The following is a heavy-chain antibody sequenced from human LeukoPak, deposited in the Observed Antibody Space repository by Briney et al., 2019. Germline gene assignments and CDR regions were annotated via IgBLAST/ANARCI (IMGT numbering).Heavy chain of an antibody. CDR3: ARGGQAGTGDY. Sequence: SGGSLRLSCAASGFTFSSYSMNWVRQAPGKGLEWVSSISSSSSYIYYADSVKGRFTISRDNAKDSLYLEMNSLRAEDTAVYYCARGGQAGTGDYWGQGALVTVSS. V-gene: IGHV3-21*01. J-gene: IGHJ4*02. CDR2: ISSSSSYI. D-gene: IGHD1/OR15-1a*01. CDR1: GFTFSSYS.